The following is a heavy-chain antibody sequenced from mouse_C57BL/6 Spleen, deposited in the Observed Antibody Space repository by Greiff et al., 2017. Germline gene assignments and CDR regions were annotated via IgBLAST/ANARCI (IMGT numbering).Heavy chain of an antibody. J-gene: IGHJ3*01. CDR1: GFTFSSYA. Sequence: EVQLVESGGGLVKPGGSLKLSCAASGFTFSSYAMSWVRQTPEKRLEWVATISDGGSYTYYPDNVKGRFTISRDNAKNNLYLQMSHLKSEDTAMYYCARDADLITTVVSTPAWFAYWGQGTLVTVSA. CDR3: ARDADLITTVVSTPAWFAY. CDR2: ISDGGSYT. D-gene: IGHD1-1*01. V-gene: IGHV5-4*01.